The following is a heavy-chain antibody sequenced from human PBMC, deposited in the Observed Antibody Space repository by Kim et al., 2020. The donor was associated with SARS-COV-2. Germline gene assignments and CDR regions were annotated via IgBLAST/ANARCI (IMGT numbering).Heavy chain of an antibody. V-gene: IGHV5-51*01. J-gene: IGHJ4*02. D-gene: IGHD3-10*01. CDR3: ARRVRAATQIDY. Sequence: SYSPSFQGQVTISVDKSISTAYLQWSSLKASDTAMYYCARRVRAATQIDYWGQGTLVTVSS.